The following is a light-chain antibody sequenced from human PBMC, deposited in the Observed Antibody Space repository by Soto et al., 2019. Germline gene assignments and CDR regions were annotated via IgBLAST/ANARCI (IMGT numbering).Light chain of an antibody. CDR3: ISYASINTYV. CDR2: DVT. Sequence: QSVLTQSASVSGSPGQSITISCTGTSSDVGGYDYVSWYQQHPGKAPKLMIYDVTNRPSGVSNRFSGSKSGNTASLTISGLQAEDEADYYCISYASINTYVFVTGTKVTVL. V-gene: IGLV2-14*01. CDR1: SSDVGGYDY. J-gene: IGLJ1*01.